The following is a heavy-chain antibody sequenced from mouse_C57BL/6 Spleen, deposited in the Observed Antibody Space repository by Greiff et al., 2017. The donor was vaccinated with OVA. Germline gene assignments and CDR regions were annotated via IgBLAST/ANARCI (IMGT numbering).Heavy chain of an antibody. J-gene: IGHJ2*01. Sequence: EVQGVESGGGLVQPGGSMKLSCAASGFTFSDAWMDWVRQSPEKGLEWVAEIRNKANNHATYYAESVKGRFTISRDDSKSSVYLQMNSLRAEDTGIYYCTRRRNPYYFDYWGQGTTLTVSS. CDR1: GFTFSDAW. CDR3: TRRRNPYYFDY. V-gene: IGHV6-6*01. CDR2: IRNKANNHAT.